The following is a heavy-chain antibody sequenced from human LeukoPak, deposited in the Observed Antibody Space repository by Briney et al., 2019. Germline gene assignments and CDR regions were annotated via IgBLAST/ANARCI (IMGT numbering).Heavy chain of an antibody. CDR1: GITFSDSA. D-gene: IGHD6-19*01. CDR2: TTDSYNT. J-gene: IGHJ5*02. V-gene: IGHV3-23*01. CDR3: VKGACSSGCSGNH. Sequence: GGSLRLSCAASGITFSDSAMYWVRQAPGKGLECVSATTDSYNTYYGDSVKGRFTISRDNSKKTLYLQMNSLRVDDTALYYCVKGACSSGCSGNHWGQGTRVIVSS.